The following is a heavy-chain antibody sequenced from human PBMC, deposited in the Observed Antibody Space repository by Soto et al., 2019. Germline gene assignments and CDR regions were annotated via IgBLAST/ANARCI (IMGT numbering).Heavy chain of an antibody. CDR3: ARDLYYYDSSGHPT. J-gene: IGHJ5*02. D-gene: IGHD3-22*01. CDR2: ISYDGSNK. V-gene: IGHV3-30-3*01. Sequence: GGSLRLSCAASGFTFSSYAMHWVRQAPGKGLEWVAVISYDGSNKYYADSVKGRFTISRDNSKNTLYLQMNSLRAEDTAVYYCARDLYYYDSSGHPTWGQGTLVTVPS. CDR1: GFTFSSYA.